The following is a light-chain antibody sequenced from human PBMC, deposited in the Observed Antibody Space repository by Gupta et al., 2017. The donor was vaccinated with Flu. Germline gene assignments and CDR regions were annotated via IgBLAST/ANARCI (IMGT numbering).Light chain of an antibody. CDR1: SSEVGGYND. CDR3: CSYAGTYTWV. CDR2: DVT. J-gene: IGLJ3*02. V-gene: IGLV2-11*01. Sequence: SVTISCTGTSSEVGGYNDVSWYQQHPGKAPKLVIYDVTNRPSGVPDRFSGSKSGNTASLTISGLEAEDEADYYCCSYAGTYTWVFGGGTKLTVL.